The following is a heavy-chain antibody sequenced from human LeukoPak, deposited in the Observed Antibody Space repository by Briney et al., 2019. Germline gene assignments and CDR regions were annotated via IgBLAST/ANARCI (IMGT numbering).Heavy chain of an antibody. CDR1: GGPITSSY. V-gene: IGHV4-4*07. CDR2: IHSTGIT. J-gene: IGHJ3*01. CDR3: ARELRGRRATDAFDV. Sequence: SETLSLTCTVSGGPITSSYWSWIRQPTGKGLEWLGRIHSTGITNYNPSLMSRITMSVDTSKNQFSLKLTSVTAADWAVYYCARELRGRRATDAFDVWGRGTRVAVSS.